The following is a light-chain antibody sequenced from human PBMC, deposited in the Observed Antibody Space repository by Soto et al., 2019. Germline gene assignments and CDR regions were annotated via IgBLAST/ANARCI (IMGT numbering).Light chain of an antibody. CDR3: QQYNNYWT. J-gene: IGKJ1*01. V-gene: IGKV1-5*03. Sequence: DIQMTQSPSTLSASVGDRVTITCRASQSISYWLAWYQQKPGKAPNLLIYKASSLESGVPSRVSGSGSGTEFTLTISSLQPDDFETEYWQQYNNYWTFGQGTKVEIK. CDR1: QSISYW. CDR2: KAS.